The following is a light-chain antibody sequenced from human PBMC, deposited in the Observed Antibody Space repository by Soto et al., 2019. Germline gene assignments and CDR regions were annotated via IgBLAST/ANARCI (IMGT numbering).Light chain of an antibody. CDR3: LQLNSYALP. Sequence: DIQLTQSPSFLSASVGDRVTITCRASQGMNTYIAWYQQKPGKAPKLLIYGASTLQSGVPARFSGSESGEVFTLRISSLQPEDFATYYCLQLNSYALPVGGRTKVDIX. V-gene: IGKV1-9*01. CDR1: QGMNTY. J-gene: IGKJ4*01. CDR2: GAS.